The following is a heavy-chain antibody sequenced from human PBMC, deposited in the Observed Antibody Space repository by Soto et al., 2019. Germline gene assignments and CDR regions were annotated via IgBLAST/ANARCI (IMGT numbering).Heavy chain of an antibody. Sequence: SVKVSCKASGFTFTSSAVQWVRQARGQRLEWIGWIVVGSGNTNYAQKFQERVTITRDMSTSTAHMELSSLRSEDTAVYYCAAAPDFDWLLTTVDYWGQGALVTVSS. CDR1: GFTFTSSA. CDR2: IVVGSGNT. J-gene: IGHJ4*02. D-gene: IGHD3-9*01. V-gene: IGHV1-58*01. CDR3: AAAPDFDWLLTTVDY.